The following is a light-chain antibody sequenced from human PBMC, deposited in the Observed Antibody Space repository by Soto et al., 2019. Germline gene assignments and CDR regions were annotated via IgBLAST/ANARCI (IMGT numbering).Light chain of an antibody. J-gene: IGKJ1*01. CDR3: QQYGSSSWT. V-gene: IGKV3-20*01. Sequence: EIVLTQSPGTLSLSPGERATLSCRASQSVSSSYLAWYQQKPGQAPRLLIYGASSRATGIPDRFSGRGSGTDFTLTISRLEPEDFAVYYCQQYGSSSWTFGQGTKLEIK. CDR1: QSVSSSY. CDR2: GAS.